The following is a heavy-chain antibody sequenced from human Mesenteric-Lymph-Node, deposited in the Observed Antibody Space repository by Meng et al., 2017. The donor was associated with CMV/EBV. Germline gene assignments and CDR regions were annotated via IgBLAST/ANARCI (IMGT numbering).Heavy chain of an antibody. CDR3: ARGYSRKIFYYDSGGYFDL. J-gene: IGHJ5*02. CDR1: FNGYY. D-gene: IGHD3-22*01. V-gene: IGHV1-2*02. Sequence: FNGYYIHWVRQAPGQGPEWMGWINPNSGSTNHAHNFQGRVTMTRETSSGTAYMELTSLKSDDTAIYYCARGYSRKIFYYDSGGYFDLWGQGTLVTVSS. CDR2: INPNSGST.